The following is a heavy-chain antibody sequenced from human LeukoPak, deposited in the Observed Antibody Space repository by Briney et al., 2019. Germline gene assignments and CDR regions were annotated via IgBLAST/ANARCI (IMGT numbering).Heavy chain of an antibody. CDR3: ARSILRKDAFDI. V-gene: IGHV4-61*02. J-gene: IGHJ3*02. CDR1: GGSISSSSYY. CDR2: IYTSGST. D-gene: IGHD4-17*01. Sequence: SETLSLTCTVSGGSISSSSYYWGWIRQPAGKGLEWIGRIYTSGSTNYNPSLKSRVTISVDTSKNQFSLKLSSVTAADTAVYYCARSILRKDAFDIWGQGTMVTVSS.